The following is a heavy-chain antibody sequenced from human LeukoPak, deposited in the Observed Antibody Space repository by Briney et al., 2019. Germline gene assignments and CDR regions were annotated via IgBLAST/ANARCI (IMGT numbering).Heavy chain of an antibody. CDR2: IGCSSSTT. V-gene: IGHV3-23*01. Sequence: GGSLRLSCAASGFTFSSYSMNGVRQAPGKGLEWVSSIGCSSSTTYYADSVRGRFTISRDNSNNSMYLQMSSLRAEDTAIYYCAEVESSYCRIWGQGTLVTVSS. D-gene: IGHD3-10*01. J-gene: IGHJ4*02. CDR3: AEVESSYCRI. CDR1: GFTFSSYS.